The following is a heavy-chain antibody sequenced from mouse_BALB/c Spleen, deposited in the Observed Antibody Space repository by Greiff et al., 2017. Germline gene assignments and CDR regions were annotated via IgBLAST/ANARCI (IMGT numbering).Heavy chain of an antibody. J-gene: IGHJ4*01. Sequence: QVQLQQSGAELVRPGTSVKVSCKASGYAFTNYLIEWVKQRPGQGLEWIGVINPGSGGTNYNEKFKGKATLTADKSSSTAYMQLSSLTSDDSAVYFCARWNYYAMDYWGQGTSVTVSS. CDR2: INPGSGGT. CDR3: ARWNYYAMDY. CDR1: GYAFTNYL. V-gene: IGHV1-54*01.